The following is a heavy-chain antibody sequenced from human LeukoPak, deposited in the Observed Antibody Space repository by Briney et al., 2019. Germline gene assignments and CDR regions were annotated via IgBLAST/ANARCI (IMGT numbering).Heavy chain of an antibody. D-gene: IGHD5-18*01. J-gene: IGHJ4*02. V-gene: IGHV4-59*08. Sequence: PSETLSLTCTVSGGSISTYHWRWIRQPPGKGLEWIGYISYVGSTNYNPSLKSRFTISVDTSKNQFSLKLNSVTAADTAVYYCARRGYSYGTMYYFDYWGQGTLVTVSS. CDR3: ARRGYSYGTMYYFDY. CDR2: ISYVGST. CDR1: GGSISTYH.